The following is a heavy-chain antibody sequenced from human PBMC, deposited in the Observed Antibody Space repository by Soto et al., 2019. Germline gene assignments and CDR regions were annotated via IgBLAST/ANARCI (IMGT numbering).Heavy chain of an antibody. V-gene: IGHV4-59*01. CDR1: GGSISSYY. Sequence: SETLSLTCTVSGGSISSYYWSWIRQPPGKGLEWIGYIYYSGSTNYNPSLKSRVTISVDTSKNQFSLKLSSVTAADTAVYYCARGKEAPHEKQEPTPYFDSWGQETLFPVPS. CDR3: ARGKEAPHEKQEPTPYFDS. CDR2: IYYSGST. J-gene: IGHJ4*02.